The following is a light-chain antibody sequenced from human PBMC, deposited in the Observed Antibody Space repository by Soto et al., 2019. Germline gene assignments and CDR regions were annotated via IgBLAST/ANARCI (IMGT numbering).Light chain of an antibody. CDR1: SSDVGSYNR. J-gene: IGLJ1*01. CDR2: DVS. Sequence: QSVLTQPPSVSGSPGQSVTISCTGTSSDVGSYNRVSWYQQPPGTAPKVMIYDVSNRPSGVPDRFSGSKSGNTASLTISGPQAEDESDYYCSSYTSSSTFVFGTGTKVTAL. V-gene: IGLV2-18*02. CDR3: SSYTSSSTFV.